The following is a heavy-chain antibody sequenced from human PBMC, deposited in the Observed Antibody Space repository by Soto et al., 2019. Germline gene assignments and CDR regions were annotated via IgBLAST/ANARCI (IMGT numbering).Heavy chain of an antibody. J-gene: IGHJ6*02. CDR2: IYYSGST. CDR3: ARDCSGGSCYSHGMDV. CDR1: GGSISSGGYY. Sequence: PSETLSLTCTVSGGSISSGGYYWSWIRQHPGKGLEWIGYIYYSGSTYYNPSLKSRVTISVDTSKNQFSLKLSSVTAADTAVYYCARDCSGGSCYSHGMDVWGQGTTVTVSS. V-gene: IGHV4-31*03. D-gene: IGHD2-15*01.